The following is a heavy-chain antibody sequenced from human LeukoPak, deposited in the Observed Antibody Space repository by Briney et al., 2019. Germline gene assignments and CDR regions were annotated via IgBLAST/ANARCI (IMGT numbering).Heavy chain of an antibody. D-gene: IGHD4-11*01. J-gene: IGHJ5*02. Sequence: GGSLRLSCAASGFTFSSYSMNWVRQAPGKGLEWVSSISSSSSYIYYADSVKGRFTISRDNSKNTLYLQMNSLRAEDTAVYYCAKDSDYSNYGWFDPWGQGTLVTVSS. CDR3: AKDSDYSNYGWFDP. CDR1: GFTFSSYS. V-gene: IGHV3-21*04. CDR2: ISSSSSYI.